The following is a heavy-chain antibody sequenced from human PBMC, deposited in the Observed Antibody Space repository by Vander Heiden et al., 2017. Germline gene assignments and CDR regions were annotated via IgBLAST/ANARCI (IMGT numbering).Heavy chain of an antibody. CDR1: FRFSDCA. D-gene: IGHD4-17*01. CDR2: MSSDGNNK. J-gene: IGHJ4*02. V-gene: IGHV3-30-3*01. Sequence: FRFSDCAVHWLRQAPGKGLEWVSTMSSDGNNKHYADSVKGRFTISRDNSKNTLYLQMNSLRGEDTAIFYCARGGDPYFDYWGQGTLVSVSS. CDR3: ARGGDPYFDY.